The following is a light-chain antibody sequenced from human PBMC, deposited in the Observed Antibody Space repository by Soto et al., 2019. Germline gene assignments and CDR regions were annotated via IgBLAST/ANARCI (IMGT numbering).Light chain of an antibody. J-gene: IGLJ2*01. CDR1: TGTVTSGHY. Sequence: QTVVTQEPSLTVSPGGTVTLTCASSTGTVTSGHYPNWLQQQPGQAPRALIYSTDTRHSWTPARFSGSLLGGKAALTLSGVQPEEEADYYCLLYYGGAVVFGGGTKLTVL. CDR2: STD. V-gene: IGLV7-43*01. CDR3: LLYYGGAVV.